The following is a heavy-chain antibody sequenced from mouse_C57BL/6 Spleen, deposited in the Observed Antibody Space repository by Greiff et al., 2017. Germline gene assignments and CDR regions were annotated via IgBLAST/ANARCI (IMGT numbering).Heavy chain of an antibody. CDR2: ISDGGSYT. V-gene: IGHV5-4*01. Sequence: EVHLVESGGGLVKPGGSLKLSCAASGFTFSSYAMSWVRQTPEKRLEWVATISDGGSYTYYPDNVKGRFTISRDNAKNNLYLQMSHLKSEDTAMYYCARDRRQLRLPYYCDYWGQGTTLTVSS. J-gene: IGHJ2*01. CDR1: GFTFSSYA. D-gene: IGHD3-2*02. CDR3: ARDRRQLRLPYYCDY.